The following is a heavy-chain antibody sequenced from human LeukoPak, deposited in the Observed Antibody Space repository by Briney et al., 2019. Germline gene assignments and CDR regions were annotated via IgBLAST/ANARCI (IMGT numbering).Heavy chain of an antibody. J-gene: IGHJ4*02. Sequence: PGGSLRLSCAASGFTFSSYSMNWVRQAPGKGLEWVSSTSSSSSYIYYADSVKGRFTISRDNAKNSLYLQMNSLRAEDTAVYYCAILRVRETPFDYWGQGTLATVSS. CDR2: TSSSSSYI. D-gene: IGHD4-23*01. CDR1: GFTFSSYS. V-gene: IGHV3-21*01. CDR3: AILRVRETPFDY.